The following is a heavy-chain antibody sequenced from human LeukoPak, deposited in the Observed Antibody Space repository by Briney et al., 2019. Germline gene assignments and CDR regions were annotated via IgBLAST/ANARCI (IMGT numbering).Heavy chain of an antibody. V-gene: IGHV3-30*04. Sequence: PGRSLRLSCAASGFTYSSYAMHWVRQAPGKGQEWVAVISYDGSNKYYADSVKGRFTISRDNSKNTLYLQMNSLRAEDTAVYYGARVDSSSWYPGFDYWGQGTLVTVSS. CDR3: ARVDSSSWYPGFDY. CDR2: ISYDGSNK. CDR1: GFTYSSYA. D-gene: IGHD6-13*01. J-gene: IGHJ4*02.